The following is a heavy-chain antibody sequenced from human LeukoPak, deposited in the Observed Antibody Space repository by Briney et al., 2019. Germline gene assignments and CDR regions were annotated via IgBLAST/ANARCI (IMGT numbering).Heavy chain of an antibody. Sequence: SETLSLTCTVSGGSISSSSYYWGWIRQPPGKGLEWIGYIYYSGSTNYNPSLKSRVTISVDTSKNQFSLKLSSVTAADTAVYYCARGPYRGSYSLYYWGQGTLVTVSS. CDR3: ARGPYRGSYSLYY. CDR1: GGSISSSSYY. J-gene: IGHJ4*02. CDR2: IYYSGST. V-gene: IGHV4-61*05. D-gene: IGHD1-26*01.